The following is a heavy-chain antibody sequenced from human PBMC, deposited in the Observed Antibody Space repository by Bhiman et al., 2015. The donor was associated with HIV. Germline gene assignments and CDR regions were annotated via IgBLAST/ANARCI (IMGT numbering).Heavy chain of an antibody. Sequence: EVQLVESGGGLVKPGGSLRLSCAASGFTFSNAWMSWVRQAPGKGLEWVGRKGKTDGGTTDYAAPVKGRFIISRDDSKNTLSLQMNSLKTEDTAMYYCYNNNPYWYFDVWGRGTLVTVSS. J-gene: IGHJ2*01. CDR2: KGKTDGGTT. D-gene: IGHD1-1*01. CDR1: GFTFSNAW. CDR3: YNNNPYWYFDV. V-gene: IGHV3-15*01.